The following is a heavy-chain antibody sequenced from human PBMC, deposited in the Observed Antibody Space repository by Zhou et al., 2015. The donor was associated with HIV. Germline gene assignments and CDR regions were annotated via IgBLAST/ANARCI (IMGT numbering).Heavy chain of an antibody. J-gene: IGHJ4*02. Sequence: EVQLVESGGGLVQPGRSLRLSCAASGFTFDDYAMHWVRQAPGKGLEWVSGLSWNSGKIAYADSVKGRFTISRDNAKKSLYLQMNSLRVEDTALYYCAKERAEVGTPLYDHWGQGTLVTVSS. CDR2: LSWNSGKI. V-gene: IGHV3-9*01. CDR3: AKERAEVGTPLYDH. CDR1: GFTFDDYA.